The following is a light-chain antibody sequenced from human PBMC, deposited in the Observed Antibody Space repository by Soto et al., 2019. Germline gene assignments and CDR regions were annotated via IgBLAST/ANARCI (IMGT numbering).Light chain of an antibody. V-gene: IGKV1-5*03. CDR3: HQYNSYSPEWT. Sequence: DIQMTQSPSTLSASVGDRVTITCRASQSIGEWLAWYQQKPGKAPKLLIYKASTLESGVPSRFRGSGSGTDFALIITSLQPDDVATYYCHQYNSYSPEWTFGQGTKVESK. CDR1: QSIGEW. J-gene: IGKJ1*01. CDR2: KAS.